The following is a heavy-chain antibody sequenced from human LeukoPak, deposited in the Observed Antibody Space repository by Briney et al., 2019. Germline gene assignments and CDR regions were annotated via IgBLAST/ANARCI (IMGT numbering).Heavy chain of an antibody. D-gene: IGHD3-9*01. V-gene: IGHV1-46*01. Sequence: PSVKVSRKASGYTFTSYYMHCVREAPAQGLEWMVIINPSGGSTSYAQQFKGRVTMTRAPSTSTVYMVLSSLRSEDTAVYYGARGALVLRYFDWLLARHWCDPWGQGTLVTVSS. CDR3: ARGALVLRYFDWLLARHWCDP. CDR2: INPSGGST. CDR1: GYTFTSYY. J-gene: IGHJ5*02.